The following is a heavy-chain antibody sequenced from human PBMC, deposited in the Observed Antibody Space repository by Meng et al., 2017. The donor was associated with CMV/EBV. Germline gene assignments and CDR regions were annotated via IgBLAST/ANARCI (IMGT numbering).Heavy chain of an antibody. CDR3: AGRNVAAAAGTVFDY. CDR2: IYYSGST. V-gene: IGHV4-59*01. J-gene: IGHJ4*02. D-gene: IGHD6-13*01. CDR1: GGSISSYY. Sequence: GSLRLSCTVSGGSISSYYWSWIRQPPGKGLEWIGYIYYSGSTNYNPSLKSRVTISVDTSKNQFSLKLSSVTAADTAVYYCAGRNVAAAAGTVFDYWGQGTLVTVSS.